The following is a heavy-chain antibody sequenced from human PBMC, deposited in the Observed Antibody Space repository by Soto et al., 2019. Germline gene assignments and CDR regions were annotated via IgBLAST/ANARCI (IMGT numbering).Heavy chain of an antibody. J-gene: IGHJ6*02. V-gene: IGHV4-39*01. CDR2: IYYSGST. CDR1: GGSISRSSYY. CDR3: ARLGIAAAGTNYYYGMDV. D-gene: IGHD6-13*01. Sequence: SETLSLTCTVSGGSISRSSYYWVWIRQPPGKGLEWIGSIYYSGSTYYNPSLKSRVTISVDTSKNQFSLKLSSVTAADTAVYYCARLGIAAAGTNYYYGMDVWGQGTTVTVSS.